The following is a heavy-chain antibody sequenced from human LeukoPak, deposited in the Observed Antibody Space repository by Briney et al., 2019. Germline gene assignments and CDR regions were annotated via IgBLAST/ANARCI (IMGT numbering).Heavy chain of an antibody. CDR1: GFTFSSYS. V-gene: IGHV3-21*01. Sequence: PGGSLRLSCAASGFTFSSYSMNWVRQAPGKGLEWVSSISSSSSYIYYADSVKGRFTISRDNTKNSLYLQMNSLRAEDTAVYYCARDGYSSSWYSDYWGQGTLVTVSS. D-gene: IGHD6-13*01. CDR2: ISSSSSYI. CDR3: ARDGYSSSWYSDY. J-gene: IGHJ4*02.